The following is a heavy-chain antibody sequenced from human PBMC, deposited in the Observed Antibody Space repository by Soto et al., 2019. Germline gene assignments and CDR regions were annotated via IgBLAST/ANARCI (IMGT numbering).Heavy chain of an antibody. CDR2: IYTSGST. J-gene: IGHJ6*02. Sequence: PSETLSLTCTVSGGSISSYYWSWIRQPAGKGLEWIGRIYTSGSTNYNPSLKSRVTMSVDTSKNQFSLKLSSVTAADTAVYYCAXDDSSSSSLYYYYGMDVWGQGTTVTVSS. V-gene: IGHV4-4*07. D-gene: IGHD6-6*01. CDR1: GGSISSYY. CDR3: AXDDSSSSSLYYYYGMDV.